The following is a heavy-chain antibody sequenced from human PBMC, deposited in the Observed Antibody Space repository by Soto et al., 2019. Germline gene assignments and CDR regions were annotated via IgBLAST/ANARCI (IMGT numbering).Heavy chain of an antibody. V-gene: IGHV4-4*01. D-gene: IGHD2-2*01. J-gene: IGHJ4*02. CDR1: GGSISTSNW. CDR2: VYHSGST. CDR3: ARTSTSGTRFKY. Sequence: QVQLQESGPGLVKPSGTLSLNCAVSGGSISTSNWWSWVRQPPGKGLEWNGEVYHSGSTNYNTSFKSRVAMSVDKSKIQFSLKMNSVTAADTALYCCARTSTSGTRFKYWSQGSLVTVSS.